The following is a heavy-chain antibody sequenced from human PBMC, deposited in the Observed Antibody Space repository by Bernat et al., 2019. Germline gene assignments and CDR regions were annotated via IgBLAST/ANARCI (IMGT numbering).Heavy chain of an antibody. CDR3: ERGSVAMPGTTSYYFDY. CDR1: GDSVSSNNAA. CDR2: TYSRSKWYN. J-gene: IGHJ4*02. Sequence: QVQLQQSGPGLVKPSQTLSLTCAISGDSVSSNNAAWNLIRQSPSRGLEWLGRTYSRSKWYNDYAVSVRSRITISPDTSKNQFALHLNSVTPEDTAVYYCERGSVAMPGTTSYYFDYRGQGTLVTVAS. D-gene: IGHD6-19*01. V-gene: IGHV6-1*01.